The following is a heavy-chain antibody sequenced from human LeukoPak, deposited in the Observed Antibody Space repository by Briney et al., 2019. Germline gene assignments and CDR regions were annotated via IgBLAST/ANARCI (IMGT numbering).Heavy chain of an antibody. J-gene: IGHJ4*02. D-gene: IGHD1-26*01. CDR3: ARHMLGAPVGAIDC. CDR2: IYYTGST. CDR1: DYSIRNSYF. Sequence: PSETLSLTCDVSDYSIRNSYFWGWIRQPPGKGLEWIGSIYYTGSTSSNAPLESRLTISVDTSKNQFSLKLRSATAEDTAVYYCARHMLGAPVGAIDCWSPGTLVTVSS. V-gene: IGHV4-38-2*01.